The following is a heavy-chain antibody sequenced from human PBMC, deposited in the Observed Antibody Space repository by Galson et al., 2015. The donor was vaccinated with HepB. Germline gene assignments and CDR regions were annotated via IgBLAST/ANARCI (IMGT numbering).Heavy chain of an antibody. V-gene: IGHV3-48*01. CDR1: GFTFSSYS. CDR3: ARDLDYYDSSGYLRAFDI. D-gene: IGHD3-22*01. J-gene: IGHJ3*02. Sequence: SLRLSCAASGFTFSSYSMNWVRQAPGKGLEWVSYISSSSSTIYYADSVKGRFTISRDNAKNSLYLQMNSLRAEDTAVYYCARDLDYYDSSGYLRAFDIWGQGTMVTVSS. CDR2: ISSSSSTI.